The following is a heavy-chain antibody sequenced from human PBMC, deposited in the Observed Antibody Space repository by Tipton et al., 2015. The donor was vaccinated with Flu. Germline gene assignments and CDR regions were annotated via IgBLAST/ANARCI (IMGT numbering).Heavy chain of an antibody. CDR1: GGSISSYY. Sequence: TLSLTCTVSGGSISSYYWSWIRQPPGKGLEWIGYIYYSGSTNYNPSLKSRVTISVDTSKNQFSLKLSSVTAADTAVYYCARGKGSQRRLQLWFDYWGQGTLVTVSS. CDR3: ARGKGSQRRLQLWFDY. CDR2: IYYSGST. D-gene: IGHD5-24*01. V-gene: IGHV4-59*01. J-gene: IGHJ4*02.